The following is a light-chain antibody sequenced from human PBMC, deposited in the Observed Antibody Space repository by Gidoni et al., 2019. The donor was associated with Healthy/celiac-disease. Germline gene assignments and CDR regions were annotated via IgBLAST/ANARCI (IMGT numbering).Light chain of an antibody. CDR1: QGISND. V-gene: IGKV1-17*01. CDR3: LQNNSYPRT. CDR2: AAS. J-gene: IGKJ1*01. Sequence: IQITQSPSALSASVVDRRPITCRASQGISNDLGWYQQQPGKAPKRLIYAASSLQSGVPSRFSGSGSGTEFTLTISSLQPEDFATYYCLQNNSYPRTFGQGTKVEIK.